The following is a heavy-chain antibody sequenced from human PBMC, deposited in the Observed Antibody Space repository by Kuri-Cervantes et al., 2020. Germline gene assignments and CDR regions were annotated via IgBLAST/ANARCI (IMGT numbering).Heavy chain of an antibody. J-gene: IGHJ6*02. V-gene: IGHV3-74*01. Sequence: GESLKISCAASGFTFSSYWMHWVRQAPGKGLVWVSRINSDGSSTSYADSVKGRFTISRDNAKNTLYLQMNSLRAEDTAVYYCAKDFNVVVPAAMPSYYYYGMDVWGQGTTVTVSS. D-gene: IGHD2-2*01. CDR2: INSDGSST. CDR1: GFTFSSYW. CDR3: AKDFNVVVPAAMPSYYYYGMDV.